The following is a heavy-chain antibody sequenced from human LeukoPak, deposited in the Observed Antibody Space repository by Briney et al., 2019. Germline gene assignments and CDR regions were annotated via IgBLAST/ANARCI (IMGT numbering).Heavy chain of an antibody. J-gene: IGHJ3*02. D-gene: IGHD1-26*01. CDR3: ATVRMSGSYSGYAFDI. V-gene: IGHV1-24*01. Sequence: ASVKVSCKVSGYTLTELSMHWVQQAPGKGLEWMGGFDPEDGETIYALKFQGRVTMTEDTSTDTAYMELSSLRSEDTAVYYCATVRMSGSYSGYAFDIWGQGTMVTVSS. CDR2: FDPEDGET. CDR1: GYTLTELS.